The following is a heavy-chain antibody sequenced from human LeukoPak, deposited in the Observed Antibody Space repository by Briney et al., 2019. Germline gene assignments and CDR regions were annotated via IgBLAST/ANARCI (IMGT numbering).Heavy chain of an antibody. J-gene: IGHJ4*02. CDR3: ARHARHYDILTTNGYYFDY. CDR1: GGSISSSNW. V-gene: IGHV4-39*01. CDR2: IYYSGST. Sequence: SETLSLTCAVSGGSISSSNWWSWVRQPPGKGLEWIGSIYYSGSTYYNPSLKSRVTISVDTSKNQFSLKLSSVTAADTSVYYCARHARHYDILTTNGYYFDYWGQGTLVTVSS. D-gene: IGHD3-9*01.